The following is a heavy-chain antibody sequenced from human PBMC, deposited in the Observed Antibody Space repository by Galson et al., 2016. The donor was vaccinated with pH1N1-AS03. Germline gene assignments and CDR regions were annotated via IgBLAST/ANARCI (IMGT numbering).Heavy chain of an antibody. D-gene: IGHD2-15*01. CDR1: GGSVNGYY. Sequence: LSLTCTVSGGSVNGYYWTWIRQPPGKGLEWIGQIFYIGDTLYTPSLRGRVTMSVDPSKNQLSLRLSSVTAADTAVYYCGRHLRSSYSMDVWGQGTTVTVSS. CDR2: IFYIGDT. J-gene: IGHJ6*02. V-gene: IGHV4-59*08. CDR3: GRHLRSSYSMDV.